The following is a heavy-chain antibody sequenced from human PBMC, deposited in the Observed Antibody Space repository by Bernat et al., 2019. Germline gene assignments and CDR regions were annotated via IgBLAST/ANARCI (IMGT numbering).Heavy chain of an antibody. CDR1: KFTFSSYG. V-gene: IGHV3-33*01. Sequence: QVQLVDSGGGVVKPGRSLRLSCEASKFTFSSYGMHWVRQAPGKGLEWVAVIWYDGSNENYADSVKGRFTISRDNSKNTLFLQMNSLRAEDTAVYYCARVSLYGAPTSGMDVWGQGTTVTVSS. J-gene: IGHJ6*02. D-gene: IGHD4-17*01. CDR2: IWYDGSNE. CDR3: ARVSLYGAPTSGMDV.